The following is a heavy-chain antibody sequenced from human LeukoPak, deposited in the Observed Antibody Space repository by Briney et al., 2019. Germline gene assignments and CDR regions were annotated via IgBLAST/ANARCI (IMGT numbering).Heavy chain of an antibody. D-gene: IGHD6-6*01. J-gene: IGHJ5*02. V-gene: IGHV3-23*01. Sequence: GGSLRLSCAASGFTFATYAMSWVRQAPGKGLKWVSGITGSGRTTYYADSVKGRFTISRDNSKNTLYLQMNSLRAEDTAIYYCVKASSSSPQYNWFDAWGQGTLVTVSS. CDR1: GFTFATYA. CDR2: ITGSGRTT. CDR3: VKASSSSPQYNWFDA.